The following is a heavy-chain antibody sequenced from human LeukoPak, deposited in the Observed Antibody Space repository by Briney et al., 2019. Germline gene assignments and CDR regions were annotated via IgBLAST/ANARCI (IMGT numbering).Heavy chain of an antibody. J-gene: IGHJ4*02. CDR3: ARDLVVATGIDY. V-gene: IGHV3-66*01. Sequence: GGSLRLSCAASGFTFSSYGMHWVRQAPGKGLEWVSVIYSGGSTYYADSVKGRFTISRDNSKNTLYLQMNSLRAEDTAVYYCARDLVVATGIDYWGQGTLVTVSS. CDR2: IYSGGST. D-gene: IGHD5-12*01. CDR1: GFTFSSYG.